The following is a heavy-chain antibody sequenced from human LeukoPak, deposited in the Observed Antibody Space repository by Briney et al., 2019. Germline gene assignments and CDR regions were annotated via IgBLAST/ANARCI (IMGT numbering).Heavy chain of an antibody. CDR2: ISGSGGTT. CDR3: AASGYHAPTPPNWFDP. V-gene: IGHV3-23*01. CDR1: KFTFTSFA. D-gene: IGHD5-12*01. Sequence: PGGSLRLSCAASKFTFTSFAMTWVRQAPGKGLEWVSVISGSGGTTYYADSVKGRFTIPRDNSKNTLYLQMDSLRADDTAVYYCAASGYHAPTPPNWFDPWGQGTLVTVSS. J-gene: IGHJ5*02.